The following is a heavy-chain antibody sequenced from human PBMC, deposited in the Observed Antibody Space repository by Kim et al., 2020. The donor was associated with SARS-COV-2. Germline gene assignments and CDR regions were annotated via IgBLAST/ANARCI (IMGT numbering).Heavy chain of an antibody. D-gene: IGHD4-17*01. CDR3: ARDWRDYAHGDDAFDI. J-gene: IGHJ3*02. V-gene: IGHV4-30-4*01. CDR2: IYYSGST. Sequence: SQTLSLTCTVSGGSISSGDYYWSWIRQPPGKGLEWIGYIYYSGSTYYNPSLKSRVTISVDTSKNQFSLKLSSVTAADTAVYYCARDWRDYAHGDDAFDIWGQGTMVTVSS. CDR1: GGSISSGDYY.